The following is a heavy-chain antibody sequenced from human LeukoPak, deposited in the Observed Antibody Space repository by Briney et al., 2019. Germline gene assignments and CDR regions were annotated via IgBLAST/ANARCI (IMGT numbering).Heavy chain of an antibody. V-gene: IGHV3-13*01. CDR3: AREENAGPTYYYDSSGYYYPDY. CDR2: IGTAGDT. D-gene: IGHD3-22*01. Sequence: GGSLRLSCAASGFTFSSYDMHWVRQATGKGLEWVSAIGTAGDTYYPGSVKGRFTISRENAKNSLYLQMNSLRAGDTAVYYCAREENAGPTYYYDSSGYYYPDYWGQGTLVTVSS. J-gene: IGHJ4*02. CDR1: GFTFSSYD.